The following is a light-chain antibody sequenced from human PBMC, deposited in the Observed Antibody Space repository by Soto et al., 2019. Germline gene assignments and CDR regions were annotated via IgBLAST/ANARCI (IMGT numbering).Light chain of an antibody. Sequence: EIVMTQSPATLSVSPGERATLSCRASQSISSTLPWYQQRPGQAPRLLIYAASTRAAGVPARISGSGSGTEFTLTVSDVQSEDFAVYYCQQYNNWPLFTFGQGTKLEIK. CDR3: QQYNNWPLFT. CDR2: AAS. J-gene: IGKJ2*01. CDR1: QSISST. V-gene: IGKV3-15*01.